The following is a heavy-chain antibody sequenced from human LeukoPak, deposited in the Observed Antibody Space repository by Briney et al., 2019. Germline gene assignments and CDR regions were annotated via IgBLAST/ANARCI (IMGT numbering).Heavy chain of an antibody. Sequence: GGSLRVSCAASGFTFSSYGRHWVCQALGKGLGWVGVIWYDGGNKYYAESVKGRFTITRDNSKNTLYLQMNSLRAEDTAVYYCARGGGHDYSNYYFDYWGQGTLVTVSS. CDR1: GFTFSSYG. CDR3: ARGGGHDYSNYYFDY. V-gene: IGHV3-33*01. J-gene: IGHJ4*02. CDR2: IWYDGGNK. D-gene: IGHD4-11*01.